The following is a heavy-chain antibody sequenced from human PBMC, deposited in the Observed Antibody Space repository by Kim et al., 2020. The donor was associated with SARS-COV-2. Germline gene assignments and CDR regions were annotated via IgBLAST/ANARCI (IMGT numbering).Heavy chain of an antibody. CDR2: NRSGGGT. J-gene: IGHJ4*02. CDR3: AKEGGH. Sequence: NRSGGGTNYAQKVQGRGTMTGDTSTNTVYMELSSLRSDDTAVYYCAKEGGHWGQGTLVTVSS. D-gene: IGHD3-16*01. V-gene: IGHV1-46*01.